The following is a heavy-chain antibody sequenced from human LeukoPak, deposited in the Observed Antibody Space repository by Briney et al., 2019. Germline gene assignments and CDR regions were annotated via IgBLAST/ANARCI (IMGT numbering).Heavy chain of an antibody. CDR3: AREGQWERYYYYYMDV. D-gene: IGHD1-26*01. V-gene: IGHV1-2*06. CDR1: GYTFTGYY. Sequence: ASVKVSCKASGYTFTGYYMHWVRQAPGQGLEWMGRINPDSGGTNYAQKFQGRVTMTRDTSISTAYMELSRLRSDDTAVYYCAREGQWERYYYYYMDVWGKGTTVTVSS. J-gene: IGHJ6*03. CDR2: INPDSGGT.